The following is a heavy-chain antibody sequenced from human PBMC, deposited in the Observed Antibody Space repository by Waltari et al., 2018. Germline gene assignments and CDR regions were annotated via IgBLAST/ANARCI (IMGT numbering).Heavy chain of an antibody. Sequence: EVQLVESGGGLVQPGGSLQRSCAASGFPFNTLGMKWLRQAPGKGLEWVANINPDGSQKFYVDSVKGRFTVSRDNAQNSLYLQMNNLRAEDTAVYYCTTLARGESGDYWGQGTLVTVSS. V-gene: IGHV3-7*01. J-gene: IGHJ4*02. D-gene: IGHD3-10*01. CDR3: TTLARGESGDY. CDR1: GFPFNTLG. CDR2: INPDGSQK.